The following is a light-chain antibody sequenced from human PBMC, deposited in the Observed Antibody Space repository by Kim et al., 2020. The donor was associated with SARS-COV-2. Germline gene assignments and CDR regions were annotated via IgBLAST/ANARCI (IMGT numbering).Light chain of an antibody. V-gene: IGLV3-21*04. Sequence: SYELTQPPSVSVAPGKTARITCGGNNIGSKSVHWYRQKPGQAPVLVIYYDSDRPSGIPERFSGSNSGNTATLTISRVEAGDEADYYCQVWGSSSDHVVFG. J-gene: IGLJ2*01. CDR1: NIGSKS. CDR2: YDS. CDR3: QVWGSSSDHVV.